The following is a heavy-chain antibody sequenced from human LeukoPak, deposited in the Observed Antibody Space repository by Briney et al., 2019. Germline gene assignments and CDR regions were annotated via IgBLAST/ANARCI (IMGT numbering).Heavy chain of an antibody. J-gene: IGHJ4*02. V-gene: IGHV1-18*04. CDR1: GYRFDNYG. Sequence: GASVKVSCKASGYRFDNYGFSWLRQAPGQGLEWMGWISGDNGNTKYAQSLQGRVTLTIDTSTRTALMELRSLTSDDTAVYYCARELPWGHRSGSGYFDYWGQGTLVTVSS. CDR3: ARELPWGHRSGSGYFDY. D-gene: IGHD6-19*01. CDR2: ISGDNGNT.